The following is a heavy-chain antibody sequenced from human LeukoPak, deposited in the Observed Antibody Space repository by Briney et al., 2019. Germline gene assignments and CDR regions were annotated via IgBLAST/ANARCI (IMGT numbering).Heavy chain of an antibody. CDR2: ISSSSSYI. Sequence: WGSLRLSCTASGFTFSIYKMNWVRQAPGKGPESVSSISSSSSYIYYADSVKCRFTISRDNAKNSLYLQMNSLRAEDTAVYYCARDLYHFDTSGYLYWGQGTLVTVSS. D-gene: IGHD3-22*01. V-gene: IGHV3-21*06. J-gene: IGHJ4*02. CDR3: ARDLYHFDTSGYLY. CDR1: GFTFSIYK.